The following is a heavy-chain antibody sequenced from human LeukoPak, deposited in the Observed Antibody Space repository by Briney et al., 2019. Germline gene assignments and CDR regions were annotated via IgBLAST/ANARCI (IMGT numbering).Heavy chain of an antibody. V-gene: IGHV3-7*01. CDR1: GFTFSSYW. D-gene: IGHD3-3*01. J-gene: IGHJ4*02. CDR3: ARDLSWSLSGYDY. CDR2: IKQDASEK. Sequence: GGSPRLSCAASGFTFSSYWMTWVRQAPGKGLEWVANIKQDASEKFYVDSVKGRFTISRDNAKNSLYLQMNSLRAEDTAVYYCARDLSWSLSGYDYWGQGTLVTVSS.